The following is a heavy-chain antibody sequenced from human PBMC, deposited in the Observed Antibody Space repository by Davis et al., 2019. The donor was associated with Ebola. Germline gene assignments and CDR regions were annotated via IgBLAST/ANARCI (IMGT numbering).Heavy chain of an antibody. CDR1: GFTFSSYG. CDR3: ARRWDNAFDI. V-gene: IGHV3-33*08. D-gene: IGHD1-26*01. Sequence: GESLKISCAASGFTFSSYGMHWVRQAPGKGLEWVAVIWYDGSNKYYADSVKGRFTISRDNSKNTLYLQMNSLRAEDTAVYYCARRWDNAFDIWGQGTMVTVSS. J-gene: IGHJ3*02. CDR2: IWYDGSNK.